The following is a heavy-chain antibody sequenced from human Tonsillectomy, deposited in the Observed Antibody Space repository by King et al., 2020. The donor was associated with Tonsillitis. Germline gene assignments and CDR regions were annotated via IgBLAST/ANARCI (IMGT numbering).Heavy chain of an antibody. CDR3: ARDVKKSDSSSSGDV. CDR1: GFTFSSYG. V-gene: IGHV3-33*01. CDR2: IWYDGGNK. Sequence: VQLVESGGGVVQPGRSLRLSCAASGFTFSSYGMHWVRQAPGKGLEWVAVIWYDGGNKYYADSVKGRFTISRDNSKNTLYLQMNSLRAEDTAVYYCARDVKKSDSSSSGDVWGQGTTVTVSS. D-gene: IGHD6-6*01. J-gene: IGHJ6*02.